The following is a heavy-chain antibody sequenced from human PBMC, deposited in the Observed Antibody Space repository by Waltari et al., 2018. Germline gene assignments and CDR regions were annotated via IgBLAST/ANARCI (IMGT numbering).Heavy chain of an antibody. CDR3: ARGFTVTTNYYYYYYMDV. V-gene: IGHV1-8*01. CDR1: GYTFTSYD. J-gene: IGHJ6*03. CDR2: MNPNSGNT. D-gene: IGHD4-17*01. Sequence: QVQLVQSGAEVKKPGASVKVSCKASGYTFTSYDITWVRQSTGQGLEWMGWMNPNSGNTGYAQKFQGRVTMTRNTSISTAYMELSSLRSEDTAVYYCARGFTVTTNYYYYYYMDVWGKGTTVTVSS.